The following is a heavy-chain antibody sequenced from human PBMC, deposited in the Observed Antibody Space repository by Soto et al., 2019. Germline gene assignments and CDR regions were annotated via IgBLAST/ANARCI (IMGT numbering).Heavy chain of an antibody. Sequence: GESLKISRKGSRYSFTSYWLGWVRQMPGKGLEWMGIIYPGDSDTRYSPSFQGQVTISADKSISTAYLQWSSLKASETALYCWARVIQRITMIVLVGEAFDISGERAVVTVSS. CDR3: ARVIQRITMIVLVGEAFDI. D-gene: IGHD3-22*01. J-gene: IGHJ3*02. V-gene: IGHV5-51*01. CDR2: IYPGDSDT. CDR1: RYSFTSYW.